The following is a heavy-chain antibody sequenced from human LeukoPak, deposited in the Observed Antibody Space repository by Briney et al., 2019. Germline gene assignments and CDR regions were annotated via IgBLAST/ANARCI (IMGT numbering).Heavy chain of an antibody. CDR3: ARAQIPRIAAAGT. CDR2: ISSSSSYI. J-gene: IGHJ5*02. CDR1: GFTFSSYS. V-gene: IGHV3-21*01. Sequence: GGSLRLSCAASGFTFSSYSMSWVRQAPGKGLEWVSSISSSSSYIYYADSVKGGFTISRDNTKNSLYLQMNSLRAEDTAVYYCARAQIPRIAAAGTWGQGTLVTVSS. D-gene: IGHD6-13*01.